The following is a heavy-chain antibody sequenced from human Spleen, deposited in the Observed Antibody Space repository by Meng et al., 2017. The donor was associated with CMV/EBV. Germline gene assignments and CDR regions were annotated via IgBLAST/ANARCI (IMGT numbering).Heavy chain of an antibody. CDR3: ARDPNPFWSGYYPYYYYGMDV. D-gene: IGHD3-3*01. CDR2: IYSGGST. J-gene: IGHJ6*02. V-gene: IGHV3-53*01. Sequence: GESLKISCAASGFTVSSNYMSWVRQAPGKGLEWVSIIYSGGSTYYADSVKGRFTITRDNSENTLYLQMNSLRSEDTAVYFCARDPNPFWSGYYPYYYYGMDVWGQGTTVTVSS. CDR1: GFTVSSNY.